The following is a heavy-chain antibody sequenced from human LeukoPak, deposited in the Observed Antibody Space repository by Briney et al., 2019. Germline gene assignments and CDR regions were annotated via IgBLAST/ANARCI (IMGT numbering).Heavy chain of an antibody. J-gene: IGHJ4*02. CDR1: GFTFSSYW. D-gene: IGHD4-11*01. Sequence: PGGSLRLSCAASGFTFSSYWMSWVRQAPGKGLEWVSSISSSSSYIYYADSVKGRFTISRDNAKNSLYLQMNSLRAEDTAVYYCARVDYRSKYYFDYWGQGTLVTVSS. V-gene: IGHV3-21*01. CDR2: ISSSSSYI. CDR3: ARVDYRSKYYFDY.